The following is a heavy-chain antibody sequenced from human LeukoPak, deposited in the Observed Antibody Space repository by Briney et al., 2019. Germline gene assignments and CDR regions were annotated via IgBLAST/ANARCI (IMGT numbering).Heavy chain of an antibody. V-gene: IGHV3-23*01. D-gene: IGHD6-13*01. J-gene: IGHJ4*02. Sequence: PGGSLRLSCAASGFTFSNYAMSWVRQAPGKGLEWVSTISGSGGSIYYADSVKGRLTISRDNSKNTLYLQMNSLRAEDTAVYYCARYSSSWYVSYFDYWGQGTLVTVSS. CDR2: ISGSGGSI. CDR1: GFTFSNYA. CDR3: ARYSSSWYVSYFDY.